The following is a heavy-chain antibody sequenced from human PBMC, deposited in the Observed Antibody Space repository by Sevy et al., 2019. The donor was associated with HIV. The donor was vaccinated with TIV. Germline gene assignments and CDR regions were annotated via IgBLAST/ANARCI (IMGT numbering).Heavy chain of an antibody. D-gene: IGHD6-19*01. CDR1: GFTFGDYA. CDR3: TRSAFSSGYPDY. J-gene: IGHJ4*02. CDR2: IRSKAYGGTT. V-gene: IGHV3-49*03. Sequence: GGSLRLSCTASGFTFGDYAMSWFRQAPGKGLEWVGFIRSKAYGGTTEYAASVKGRFTVSRDDSKSIAYLQMNSLKTEDTAVYYCTRSAFSSGYPDYWGQGTLVTVSS.